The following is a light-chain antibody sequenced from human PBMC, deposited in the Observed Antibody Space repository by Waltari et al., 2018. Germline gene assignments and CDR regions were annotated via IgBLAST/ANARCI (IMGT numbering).Light chain of an antibody. CDR1: QCIRNE. CDR3: LQDYIYPWT. V-gene: IGKV1-6*01. J-gene: IGKJ1*01. Sequence: AIQMTQSPSSLSASVGDRVTITCRASQCIRNELGWYQQKPGKAPKLLNYAASSLQSGVPSRFSGSGSGTDFTLTISSLQPDDFATYYCLQDYIYPWTFGQGTKVEV. CDR2: AAS.